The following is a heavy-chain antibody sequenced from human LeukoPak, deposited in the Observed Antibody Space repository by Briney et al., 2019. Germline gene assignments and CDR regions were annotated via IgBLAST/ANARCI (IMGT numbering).Heavy chain of an antibody. Sequence: GASVKVSCKASGYTFTSYDINWVRQAPGQGLEWMGWMNPNSGNTGYAQKFQGRVTMTRNTSISTAYMELSSLRSEDTAVYYCAILGYCTNGVCYTGTPETDYWGQGTLVTVSS. CDR1: GYTFTSYD. CDR3: AILGYCTNGVCYTGTPETDY. D-gene: IGHD2-8*01. V-gene: IGHV1-8*01. J-gene: IGHJ4*02. CDR2: MNPNSGNT.